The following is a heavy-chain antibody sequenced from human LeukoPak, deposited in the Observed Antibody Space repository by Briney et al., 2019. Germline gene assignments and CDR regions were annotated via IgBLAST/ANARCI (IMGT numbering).Heavy chain of an antibody. CDR2: IYYSGST. Sequence: SETLSLTCTVSGGSISSYYWNWIRQPPGKGLEWIGYIYYSGSTNYNPSLKSRVTISVDTSKNQFSLKLSSVTAADTAVCYCARGLTYYDILTGYYSPYFDHWGQGTLVTVSS. CDR1: GGSISSYY. D-gene: IGHD3-9*01. V-gene: IGHV4-59*01. CDR3: ARGLTYYDILTGYYSPYFDH. J-gene: IGHJ4*02.